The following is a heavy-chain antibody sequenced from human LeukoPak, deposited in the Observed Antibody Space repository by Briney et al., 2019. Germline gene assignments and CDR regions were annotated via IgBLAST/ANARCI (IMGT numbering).Heavy chain of an antibody. CDR3: ARRSGPLLDS. CDR2: IYYSGST. J-gene: IGHJ4*02. Sequence: SETLSLTCTVSGGSISTYYWSWVRQPPGKGLEWIGCIYYSGSTNYNPSLKSRVTISVDTSKNQFSLKLSSVTAADTALYYCARRSGPLLDSWGQGTLVTVSS. CDR1: GGSISTYY. D-gene: IGHD3-3*01. V-gene: IGHV4-59*01.